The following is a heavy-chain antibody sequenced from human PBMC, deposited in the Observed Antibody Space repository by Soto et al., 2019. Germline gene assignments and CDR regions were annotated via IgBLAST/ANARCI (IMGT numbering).Heavy chain of an antibody. D-gene: IGHD3-10*01. CDR1: GDTFTFYS. CDR2: SNPILSMS. Sequence: QVQLVQSGAEVNRPGASVKVSCKASGDTFTFYSINWVRQAPGLGLEWMGRSNPILSMSNYAQRFQGRVTMTADKSTSTAYMELRSLRSEDTATYYCASSYGSGYRAFDYWGQGALVTVSS. J-gene: IGHJ4*02. V-gene: IGHV1-69*02. CDR3: ASSYGSGYRAFDY.